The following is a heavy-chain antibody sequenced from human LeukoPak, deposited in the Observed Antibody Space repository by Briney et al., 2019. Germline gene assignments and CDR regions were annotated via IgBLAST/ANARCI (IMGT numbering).Heavy chain of an antibody. Sequence: GPSVKVSSTPSGYTFTTYDVHWVRQAPGHGLEWMGIINPSGGSTTYAQKFQGRLTMTSDTSTSTVYMELSSLRSEDTAVYCCARSSAYYNEADMWGQGTMVTVSS. J-gene: IGHJ3*02. CDR3: ARSSAYYNEADM. CDR1: GYTFTTYD. CDR2: INPSGGST. V-gene: IGHV1-46*01. D-gene: IGHD3-9*01.